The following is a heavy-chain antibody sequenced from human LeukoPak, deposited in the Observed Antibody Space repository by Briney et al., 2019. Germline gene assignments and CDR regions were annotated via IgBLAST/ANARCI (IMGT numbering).Heavy chain of an antibody. Sequence: SQTLSLTCAVSGGSISSGGYSWSWIRQPPGKGLEWIRYIYHSGSTYYNPSLKSRVTISVDRSKNQFSLKLSSVTAADTAVYYCARTDSSDAFDIWGQGTMVTVSS. CDR1: GGSISSGGYS. CDR3: ARTDSSDAFDI. J-gene: IGHJ3*02. V-gene: IGHV4-30-2*01. CDR2: IYHSGST.